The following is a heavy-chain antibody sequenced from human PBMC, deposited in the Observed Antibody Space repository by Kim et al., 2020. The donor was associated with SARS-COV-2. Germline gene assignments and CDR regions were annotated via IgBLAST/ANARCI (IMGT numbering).Heavy chain of an antibody. V-gene: IGHV4-59*08. J-gene: IGHJ6*02. D-gene: IGHD3-10*01. CDR1: GGSISSYY. CDR3: ASSLWFGELTTRYYYYYGMDV. CDR2: IYYSGST. Sequence: SETLSLTCTVSGGSISSYYWSWIRQPPGKGLEWIGYIYYSGSTNYNPSLKSRVTISVDTSKNQFSLKLSSVTAADTAVYYCASSLWFGELTTRYYYYYGMDVWGQGTTVTVSS.